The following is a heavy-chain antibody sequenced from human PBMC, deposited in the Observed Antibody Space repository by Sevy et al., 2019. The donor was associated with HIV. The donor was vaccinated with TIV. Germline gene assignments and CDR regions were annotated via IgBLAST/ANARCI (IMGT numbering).Heavy chain of an antibody. CDR3: AKEGFGYCSGGSCPYYFDY. J-gene: IGHJ4*02. CDR2: MNPNSGNT. Sequence: VKVSCKASGYTFTSYDINWVRQATGQGLGWVGWMNPNSGNTGDAQKFQGRVTMTSNTSIGTANMELSSLRSEDTAVYYCAKEGFGYCSGGSCPYYFDYWGQGILVTVSS. D-gene: IGHD2-15*01. CDR1: GYTFTSYD. V-gene: IGHV1-8*01.